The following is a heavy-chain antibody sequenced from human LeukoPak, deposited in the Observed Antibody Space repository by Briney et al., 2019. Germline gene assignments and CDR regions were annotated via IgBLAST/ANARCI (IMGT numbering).Heavy chain of an antibody. CDR3: ARDDYGFIDY. V-gene: IGHV3-48*01. D-gene: IGHD4-17*01. J-gene: IGHJ4*02. CDR2: ISSSSSTI. Sequence: GGSLRLSCAASGFTFSSYSMNWVRQAPGKGLEWVSYISSSSSTIYYADSVKGRFTISRDNAKNSLYLQMNSLRAEDTAVYYCARDDYGFIDYWGQGTLVTVSS. CDR1: GFTFSSYS.